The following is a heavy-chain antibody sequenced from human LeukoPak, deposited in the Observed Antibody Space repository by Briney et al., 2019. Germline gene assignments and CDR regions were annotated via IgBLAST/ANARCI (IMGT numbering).Heavy chain of an antibody. Sequence: ASVKVSRKASGYTFTSYDINWVRQATGQGLEWMGWMNPNSGNTGYAQKFQGRVTMTRNTSISTAYMELSSLRSEDTAVYYCARVYSEVRGVIAHYYYYYMDVWGKGTTVTISS. CDR3: ARVYSEVRGVIAHYYYYYMDV. J-gene: IGHJ6*03. V-gene: IGHV1-8*01. CDR2: MNPNSGNT. D-gene: IGHD3-10*01. CDR1: GYTFTSYD.